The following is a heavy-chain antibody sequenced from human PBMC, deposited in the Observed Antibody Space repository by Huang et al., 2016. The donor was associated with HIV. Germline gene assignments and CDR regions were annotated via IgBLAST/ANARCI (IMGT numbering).Heavy chain of an antibody. V-gene: IGHV4-39*01. CDR3: AAMVRGVISYFDY. CDR1: DGSISSSSYY. CDR2: FFYDGNT. J-gene: IGHJ4*02. D-gene: IGHD3-10*01. Sequence: QLHLQESGPGLVKPSETFSLTCTVSDGSISSSSYYWGWIRQPPGKGLEWIATFFYDGNTYYNPSLKSRVTISVDTSKNQFSLNLSSVTAADTAVYYCAAMVRGVISYFDYWGQGTLVTVSS.